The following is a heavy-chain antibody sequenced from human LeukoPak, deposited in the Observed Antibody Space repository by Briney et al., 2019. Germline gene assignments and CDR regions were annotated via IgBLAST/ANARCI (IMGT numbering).Heavy chain of an antibody. D-gene: IGHD3-3*01. CDR2: TNHSGST. CDR1: GGSFSGYY. CDR3: ASQPLPPETYYDFWSGYYNFDY. V-gene: IGHV4-34*01. J-gene: IGHJ4*02. Sequence: SETLSLTCAVYGGSFSGYYWSWIRQPPGKGLEWIGETNHSGSTNYNPSLKSRVTISVDTSKNQFSLKLSSVTAADTAVYYCASQPLPPETYYDFWSGYYNFDYWGQGTLVTVSS.